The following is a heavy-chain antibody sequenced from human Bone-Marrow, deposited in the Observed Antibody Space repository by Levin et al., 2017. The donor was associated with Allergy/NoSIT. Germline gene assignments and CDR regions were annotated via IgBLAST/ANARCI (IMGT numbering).Heavy chain of an antibody. D-gene: IGHD2-15*01. Sequence: GESLKISCKGSGYSFTSSWIGWVRQMPGKGLEWMGIIYPGDSDTTYSPSFQGQVTIPADKSISTAYLQWSSLKASDTAVYYCARLTYCSGGSCYSRGWFDPWGQGTLVTVSS. V-gene: IGHV5-51*01. CDR3: ARLTYCSGGSCYSRGWFDP. CDR1: GYSFTSSW. CDR2: IYPGDSDT. J-gene: IGHJ5*02.